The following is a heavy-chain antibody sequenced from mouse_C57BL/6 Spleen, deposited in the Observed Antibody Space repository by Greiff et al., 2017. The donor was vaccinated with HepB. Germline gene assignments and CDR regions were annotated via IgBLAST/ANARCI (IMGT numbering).Heavy chain of an antibody. Sequence: EVKLQESGPGLVKPSQSLSLTCSVPGYSITSGYYWNWIRQFPGNKLEWMGYISYDGSNNYNPSLKNRISITRDTSKNQFFLKLNSVTTEDTATYYCARASSGFAYWGQGTLVTVSA. CDR1: GYSITSGYY. CDR2: ISYDGSN. V-gene: IGHV3-6*01. J-gene: IGHJ3*01. CDR3: ARASSGFAY. D-gene: IGHD3-2*02.